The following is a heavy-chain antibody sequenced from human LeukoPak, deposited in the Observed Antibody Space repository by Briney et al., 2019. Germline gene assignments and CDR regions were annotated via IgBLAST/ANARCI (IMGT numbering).Heavy chain of an antibody. D-gene: IGHD6-25*01. V-gene: IGHV4-39*01. CDR3: AGIGPAANVDY. CDR2: IHYSGST. Sequence: SETLSLTCTASGGSISSSSYYWGWIRQPPGKGLEWIGSIHYSGSTYYNPSLKSRVTISVDTSKNQFSLKLSSVTAADTAVYYCAGIGPAANVDYWGQGTLVTVSS. J-gene: IGHJ4*02. CDR1: GGSISSSSYY.